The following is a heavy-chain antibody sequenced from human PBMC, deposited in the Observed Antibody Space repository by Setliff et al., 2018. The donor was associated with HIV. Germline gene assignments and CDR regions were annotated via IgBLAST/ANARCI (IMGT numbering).Heavy chain of an antibody. Sequence: PSETLSLTCAVSGGSISSSNWWSWVRQPPGKGLEWIGEIYFSGHTNYNPSLKSRVTLSLDNSKNQFSLKLTSVTAADTAVYYCARRRGQKATGWYYFDFWGQGALVTVSS. CDR1: GGSISSSNW. J-gene: IGHJ4*02. CDR3: ARRRGQKATGWYYFDF. V-gene: IGHV4-4*02. CDR2: IYFSGHT. D-gene: IGHD6-19*01.